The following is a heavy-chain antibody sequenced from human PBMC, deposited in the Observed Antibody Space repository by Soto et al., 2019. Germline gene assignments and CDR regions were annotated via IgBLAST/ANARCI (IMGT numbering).Heavy chain of an antibody. Sequence: QVQLQESGPGLVKPSQTLSLTCTVSGGSINSADYYWSWIRQPPGKGLEWIGYIYYSGSTYYNPSLKSRLTISVDTSKNQFSLKLSSVTAADTAVFSCARMRRPEDSSAYTFDSWGQGTLVTVSS. J-gene: IGHJ4*02. CDR2: IYYSGST. CDR3: ARMRRPEDSSAYTFDS. D-gene: IGHD3-22*01. CDR1: GGSINSADYY. V-gene: IGHV4-30-4*01.